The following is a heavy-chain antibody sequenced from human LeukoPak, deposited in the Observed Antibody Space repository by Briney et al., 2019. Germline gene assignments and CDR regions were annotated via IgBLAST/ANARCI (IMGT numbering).Heavy chain of an antibody. J-gene: IGHJ4*02. V-gene: IGHV3-21*01. Sequence: GGSLRLSCAASGFTFSSYSMNWVRQAPGKGLEWVSSISSSSSYIYYADSVKGRFTISRDNSKNTLYLQMNSLRAEDTAVYYCARERTDXSSGYYYDGLDYWGQGTLVTVSS. CDR3: ARERTDXSSGYYYDGLDY. CDR2: ISSSSSYI. D-gene: IGHD3-22*01. CDR1: GFTFSSYS.